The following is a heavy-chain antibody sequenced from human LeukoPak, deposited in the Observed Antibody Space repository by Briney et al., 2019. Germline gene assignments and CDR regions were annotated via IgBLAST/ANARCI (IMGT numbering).Heavy chain of an antibody. CDR2: IYYSGST. CDR3: ARQGIRRVYFDY. J-gene: IGHJ4*02. Sequence: PSETLSLTCTVSGGSISSGGYYWSWIRQHPGKGLEWIGYIYYSGSTYYNPSLKSRVTISVDTSKNQFSLKLSSVTAADTAVYYCARQGIRRVYFDYSGQGTLVTVSS. V-gene: IGHV4-31*03. CDR1: GGSISSGGYY. D-gene: IGHD3-3*02.